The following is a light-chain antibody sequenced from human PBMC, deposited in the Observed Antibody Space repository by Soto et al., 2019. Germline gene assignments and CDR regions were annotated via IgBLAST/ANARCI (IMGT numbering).Light chain of an antibody. J-gene: IGKJ1*01. CDR1: QSVSID. CDR3: QQRSQWPWT. Sequence: EIVLTQSPATLSLSPGKRATLSCRASQSVSIDLAWYQQKPGQAPRLLIYDASNRATGIAARFSGGGSGTDFTLTISSPEPEDFAVYYCQQRSQWPWTFGQGTKVDIK. CDR2: DAS. V-gene: IGKV3-11*01.